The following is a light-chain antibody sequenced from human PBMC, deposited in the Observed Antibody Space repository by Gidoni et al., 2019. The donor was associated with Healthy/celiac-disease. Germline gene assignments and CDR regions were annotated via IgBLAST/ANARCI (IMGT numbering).Light chain of an antibody. CDR3: MQALQTLLT. CDR2: LGS. J-gene: IGKJ4*01. Sequence: IVMTQSPLSLPVTTGEPASISCRSSQSLLHSNGYNYLDWYLQKPGQSPQLLIYLGSNRASGVPDRFSGSGSGTDFTLKSSRVEAEDVGVYYCMQALQTLLTFGGGTKVEIK. CDR1: QSLLHSNGYNY. V-gene: IGKV2-28*01.